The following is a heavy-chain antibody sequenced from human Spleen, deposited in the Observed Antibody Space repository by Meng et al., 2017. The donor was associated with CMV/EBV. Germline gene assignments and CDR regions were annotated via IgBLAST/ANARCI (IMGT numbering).Heavy chain of an antibody. Sequence: GESLKISCSDFRFTFSSNSMNWVRQAPGRGLEWISSITYGGDDTFYADSVKGRFTISRDNSKSLLYLHMNTLTADDTALYYCAKIRGEHCGGGSCYGFDYWGQGTLVTVSS. CDR1: RFTFSSNS. V-gene: IGHV3-23*01. CDR2: ITYGGDDT. D-gene: IGHD2-15*01. J-gene: IGHJ4*02. CDR3: AKIRGEHCGGGSCYGFDY.